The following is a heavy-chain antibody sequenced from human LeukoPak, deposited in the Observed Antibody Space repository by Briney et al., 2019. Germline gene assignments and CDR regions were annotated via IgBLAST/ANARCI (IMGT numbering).Heavy chain of an antibody. J-gene: IGHJ4*02. V-gene: IGHV3-23*01. Sequence: GGSLRLSCAASGFTFSSYAMSWVRQAPWKGLESLSAISDSGGSTYYADSVKGRFTISRDNSKNTLYLQMSSLRAEDTAVYYCASVGDGYNFGQLYFDYWGQGTLVTVSS. CDR1: GFTFSSYA. CDR3: ASVGDGYNFGQLYFDY. D-gene: IGHD5-24*01. CDR2: ISDSGGST.